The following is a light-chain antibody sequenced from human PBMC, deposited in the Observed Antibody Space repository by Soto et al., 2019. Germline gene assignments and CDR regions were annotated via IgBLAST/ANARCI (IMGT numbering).Light chain of an antibody. Sequence: EIELTQSPGTLSLSPGERATLSRRASQSVSSSYLAWYQQKPGQAPRVLIYGASSRATGIPDRFSGSGSGTDFTLTISRLEPEDFAVYYCQQYGSSPPITFGQGTRLEIK. V-gene: IGKV3-20*01. J-gene: IGKJ5*01. CDR1: QSVSSSY. CDR3: QQYGSSPPIT. CDR2: GAS.